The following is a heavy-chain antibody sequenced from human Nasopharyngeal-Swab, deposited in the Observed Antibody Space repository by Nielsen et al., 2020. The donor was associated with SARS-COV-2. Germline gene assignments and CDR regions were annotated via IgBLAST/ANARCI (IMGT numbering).Heavy chain of an antibody. CDR3: ARDESGDYLGLPFDH. J-gene: IGHJ4*02. D-gene: IGHD4-17*01. Sequence: SETLSLTCVVSGASISSRNNYWGWIRQSPGKGLEWIGTIFSSGSTYKPSLKSRVTMSVDTSKNQFSLKLTSVTAADTAVYYCARDESGDYLGLPFDHWGRGTLVTVSS. CDR1: GASISSRNNY. V-gene: IGHV4-39*07. CDR2: IFSSGST.